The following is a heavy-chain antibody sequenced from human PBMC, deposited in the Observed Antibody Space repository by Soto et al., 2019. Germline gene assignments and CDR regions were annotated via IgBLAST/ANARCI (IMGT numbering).Heavy chain of an antibody. Sequence: SVKVSCKASGGTFSSYAISWVRQAPGQGLEWMGGIIPIFGTANYAQKFQGRVTITADESTSTAYMELSSLRSEDTAVYYCASGYSSGWYGATTFDYWGQGTLVTVSS. V-gene: IGHV1-69*13. D-gene: IGHD6-19*01. CDR2: IIPIFGTA. CDR3: ASGYSSGWYGATTFDY. J-gene: IGHJ4*02. CDR1: GGTFSSYA.